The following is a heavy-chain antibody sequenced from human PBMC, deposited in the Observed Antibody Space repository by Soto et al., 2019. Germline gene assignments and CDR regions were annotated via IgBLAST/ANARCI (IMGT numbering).Heavy chain of an antibody. CDR1: GGSISSYY. Sequence: SETLSLTCTVSGGSISSYYWSWIRQPPGKGLEWIGYIYYSGSTNYNPSLKSRVTISVDTSKSQFSLKLSSVTAADTAVYYCARHPSGRYSGYDYWFDPWGQGTLVTVSS. D-gene: IGHD5-12*01. V-gene: IGHV4-59*08. CDR2: IYYSGST. J-gene: IGHJ5*02. CDR3: ARHPSGRYSGYDYWFDP.